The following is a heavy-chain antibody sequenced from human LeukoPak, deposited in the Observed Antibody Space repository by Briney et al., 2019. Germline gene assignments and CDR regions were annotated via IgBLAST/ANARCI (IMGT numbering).Heavy chain of an antibody. D-gene: IGHD3-22*01. Sequence: GGSLRLSFAVSGFTFRNYWMSWVRQAPGKGLEWVANIKEDGSAKYYVDSVKGRFTISRDNAKNSLYLQMNSLRAEDTAVYYCARERYYFDSSYPHYFDYWGQGTLVTVSS. CDR3: ARERYYFDSSYPHYFDY. V-gene: IGHV3-7*01. CDR1: GFTFRNYW. J-gene: IGHJ4*02. CDR2: IKEDGSAK.